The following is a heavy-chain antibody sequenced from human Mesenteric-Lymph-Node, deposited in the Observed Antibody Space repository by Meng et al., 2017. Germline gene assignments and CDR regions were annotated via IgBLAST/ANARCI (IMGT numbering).Heavy chain of an antibody. CDR2: INHSGST. D-gene: IGHD1-26*01. V-gene: IGHV4-34*01. CDR3: ARDATKSGSYLLRYYFDY. CDR1: GGYFSGYY. Sequence: QQCGAGLLKPSATLSLTCAVDGGYFSGYYWSWIRQPPGKGLEWIGEINHSGSTNYNPSLKSRVTISVDTSKNQFSLKLSSVTAADTAVYYCARDATKSGSYLLRYYFDYWGQGTLVTVSS. J-gene: IGHJ4*02.